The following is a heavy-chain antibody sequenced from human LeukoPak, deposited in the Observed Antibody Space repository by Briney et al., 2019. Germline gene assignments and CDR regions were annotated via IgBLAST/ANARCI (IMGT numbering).Heavy chain of an antibody. Sequence: IPSETLSLTCTVSGGSISGFYWSWIRQPPGKGLEWIGEINHSGSTNYNPSLKSRVTISVDTSKNQFSLKLSSVTAADTAVYYCARGVAARLLDYWGQGTLVTVSS. V-gene: IGHV4-34*01. CDR1: GGSISGFY. CDR3: ARGVAARLLDY. J-gene: IGHJ4*02. D-gene: IGHD6-6*01. CDR2: INHSGST.